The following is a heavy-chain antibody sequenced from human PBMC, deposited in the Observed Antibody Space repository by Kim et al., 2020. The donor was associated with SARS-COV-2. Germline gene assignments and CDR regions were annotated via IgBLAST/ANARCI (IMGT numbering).Heavy chain of an antibody. J-gene: IGHJ2*01. V-gene: IGHV3-11*06. Sequence: GGSLRLSCAASGFTFSDYYMSWIRQAPGKGLEWVSYISSSSYTNYADSVKGRFTISRDNAKNSLYLQMNSLRAEDTAVYYCARDTGLRYFDWLQDWYFDLWGRGTLVTVSS. D-gene: IGHD3-9*01. CDR3: ARDTGLRYFDWLQDWYFDL. CDR1: GFTFSDYY. CDR2: ISSSSYT.